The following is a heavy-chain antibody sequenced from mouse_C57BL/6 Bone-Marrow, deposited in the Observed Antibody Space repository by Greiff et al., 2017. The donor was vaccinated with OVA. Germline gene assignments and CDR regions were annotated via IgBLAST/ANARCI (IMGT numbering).Heavy chain of an antibody. J-gene: IGHJ3*01. CDR1: GFTFSSYA. CDR3: ARARLRFAY. V-gene: IGHV5-4*03. D-gene: IGHD2-4*01. CDR2: ISDGGSYT. Sequence: EVKLVESGGGLVKPGGSLKLSCAASGFTFSSYAMSWVRQTPEKRLEWVATISDGGSYTYYPDNVKGRFTISRDNAKNNLYLQMSHLKSEDTAMYYCARARLRFAYWGQGTLVTVSA.